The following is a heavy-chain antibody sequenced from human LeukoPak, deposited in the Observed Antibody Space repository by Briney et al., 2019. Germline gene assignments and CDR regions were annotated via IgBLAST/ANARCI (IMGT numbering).Heavy chain of an antibody. J-gene: IGHJ6*03. CDR2: ISGSGGST. CDR1: GFTFSSYG. Sequence: PGGSLRLSCAASGFTFSSYGMSWVRQAPGKGLEWVSAISGSGGSTYYADSVKGRFTISRDNSKNTLYLQMNSLRAEDTAVYYCAKDRSSKYYYYYYMDVWGKGTTVTVSS. D-gene: IGHD6-13*01. CDR3: AKDRSSKYYYYYYMDV. V-gene: IGHV3-23*01.